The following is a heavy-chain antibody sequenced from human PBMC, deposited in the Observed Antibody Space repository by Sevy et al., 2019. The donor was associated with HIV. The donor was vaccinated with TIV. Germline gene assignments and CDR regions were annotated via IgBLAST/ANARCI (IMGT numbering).Heavy chain of an antibody. CDR2: IVPLFGTA. CDR1: GGTFTDYS. D-gene: IGHD3-3*01. J-gene: IGHJ5*02. CDR3: AMGLDYDFWSGYYNP. Sequence: ASVKVSCEASGGTFTDYSIGWVRQAPGQGLEWMGGIVPLFGTADYAQKFQGRVTITADKSTSTAFLELTSLGSDDTAIYYCAMGLDYDFWSGYYNPWGQGTLVTVSS. V-gene: IGHV1-69*06.